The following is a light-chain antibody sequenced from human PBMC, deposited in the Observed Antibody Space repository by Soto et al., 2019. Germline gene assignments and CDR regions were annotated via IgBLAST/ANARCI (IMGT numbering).Light chain of an antibody. CDR2: DAS. Sequence: EIVLTQSPATLSLSPGERATLSCRASQSVSNFLAWYQQKPGQTPRLLVYDASVRATGVPARFSGSGSGTDFTLTISRLEPEDFAVYFCQQHTNWFSWTFGQGTKVDIK. V-gene: IGKV3-11*01. CDR3: QQHTNWFSWT. CDR1: QSVSNF. J-gene: IGKJ1*01.